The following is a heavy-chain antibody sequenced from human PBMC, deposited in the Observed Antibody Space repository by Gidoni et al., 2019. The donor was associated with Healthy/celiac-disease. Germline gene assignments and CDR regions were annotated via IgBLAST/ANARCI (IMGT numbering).Heavy chain of an antibody. CDR1: GGTFSRYA. Sequence: QVQLVQSGAEVKKPGYSVKVSCKASGGTFSRYAISWVRHAPGQGLELMGGISPILCTANYAQKFQVIVTSTADESTSTAYMERSSLRAEDTAVYYCARSVSGSTHYYYGMDVWGQGTTVTVSS. CDR3: ARSVSGSTHYYYGMDV. J-gene: IGHJ6*02. D-gene: IGHD2-2*01. V-gene: IGHV1-69*01. CDR2: ISPILCTA.